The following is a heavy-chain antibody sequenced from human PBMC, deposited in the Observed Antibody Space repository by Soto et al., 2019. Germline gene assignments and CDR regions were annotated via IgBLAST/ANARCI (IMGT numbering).Heavy chain of an antibody. V-gene: IGHV5-10-1*01. Sequence: PGESLKISCKGSGYSFTSYWISWVRQMPGKGQEWMGRIDPSDSYTNYSPSFQGHVTISADKSISTAYLQWSSLKAPDTAMYYCASSYTLNYGMDVWGQGTTVTVSS. CDR1: GYSFTSYW. CDR3: ASSYTLNYGMDV. D-gene: IGHD3-16*02. J-gene: IGHJ6*02. CDR2: IDPSDSYT.